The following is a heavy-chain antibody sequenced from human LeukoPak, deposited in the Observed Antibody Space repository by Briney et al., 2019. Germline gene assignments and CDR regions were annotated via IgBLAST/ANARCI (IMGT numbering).Heavy chain of an antibody. J-gene: IGHJ3*02. CDR2: ISGSGAST. V-gene: IGHV3-23*01. CDR1: GFTLSSHA. Sequence: PGGSLRLSCAASGFTLSSHAMTWVHQAPGKGLEWVSAISGSGASTYYADSVKGRFTISRDGSKKTLYLQMNSLRPEDTAIYYCAQDRATTVVGDASDIWGQGTMVTVSS. D-gene: IGHD4-23*01. CDR3: AQDRATTVVGDASDI.